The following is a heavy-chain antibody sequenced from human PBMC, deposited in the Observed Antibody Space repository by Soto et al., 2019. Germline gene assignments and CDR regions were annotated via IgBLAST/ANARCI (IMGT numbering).Heavy chain of an antibody. J-gene: IGHJ4*02. D-gene: IGHD6-13*01. Sequence: SGGSLRLSCAASGFTFSSYAMSWVRQPPGKGLEWVSAMSGSGGSTYYADSVKGRFTISRDNSKNTLYLQMNSLRADDTAVYYCAKDLVVGIAAADTFDYWGQGTLVTVSS. V-gene: IGHV3-23*01. CDR3: AKDLVVGIAAADTFDY. CDR1: GFTFSSYA. CDR2: MSGSGGST.